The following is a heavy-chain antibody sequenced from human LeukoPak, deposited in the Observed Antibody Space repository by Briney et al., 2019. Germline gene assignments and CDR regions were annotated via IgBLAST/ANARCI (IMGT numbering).Heavy chain of an antibody. CDR1: GFSFSDYA. Sequence: GSLRLSCAASGFSFSDYAMYWVRQAPGKGLEWIGSIYYSGSTYYNPSLKSRVTISVDTSKNQFSLKLSSVTAADTAVYYCARQLYGDSFFDYWGQGTLVTVSS. J-gene: IGHJ4*02. CDR3: ARQLYGDSFFDY. V-gene: IGHV4-39*01. D-gene: IGHD4-17*01. CDR2: IYYSGST.